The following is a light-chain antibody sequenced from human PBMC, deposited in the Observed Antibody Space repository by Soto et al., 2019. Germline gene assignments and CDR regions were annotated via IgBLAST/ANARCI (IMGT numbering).Light chain of an antibody. J-gene: IGLJ2*01. V-gene: IGLV2-14*03. CDR3: TSWTTSTTMR. Sequence: QSVLTQPASVSWSPGQSIAISFTGTSSDIGAYNFVSWYQQHPGKAPKLMLYDVNIRPSGVSNRFSGSKSGNTASLTISGLQAEDEADYYCTSWTTSTTMRFGGGTKVTVL. CDR2: DVN. CDR1: SSDIGAYNF.